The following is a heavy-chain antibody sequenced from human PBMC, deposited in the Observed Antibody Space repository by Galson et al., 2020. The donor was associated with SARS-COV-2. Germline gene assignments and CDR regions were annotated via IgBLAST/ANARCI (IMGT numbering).Heavy chain of an antibody. J-gene: IGHJ5*02. CDR3: AKARVPAAVKWFDP. V-gene: IGHV3-23*01. D-gene: IGHD2-2*01. Sequence: TGGSLRLSCAASGFTFSSYAMSWVRQAPGRGLEWVSTITTSATSTYYADSVKGRFTISRDNSKNTLYLQMNSLRAEDTAVYYCAKARVPAAVKWFDPWGQGTLVTVSS. CDR2: ITTSATST. CDR1: GFTFSSYA.